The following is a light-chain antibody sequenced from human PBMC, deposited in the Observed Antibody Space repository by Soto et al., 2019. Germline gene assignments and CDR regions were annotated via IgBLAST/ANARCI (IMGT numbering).Light chain of an antibody. CDR3: QQSYSSPLYT. J-gene: IGKJ2*01. CDR2: GAS. CDR1: QTISTY. Sequence: DIQMTQSPSSLSASVGDRVTITCRASQTISTYLNWYQQKPGKGPKLLIYGASSLQSGVLSRFSGSGSGTDFTLTISSLQPEDFATYFCQQSYSSPLYTFGQGTKLEI. V-gene: IGKV1-39*01.